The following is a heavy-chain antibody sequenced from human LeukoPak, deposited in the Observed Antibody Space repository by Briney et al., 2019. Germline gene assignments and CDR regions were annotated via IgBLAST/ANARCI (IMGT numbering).Heavy chain of an antibody. J-gene: IGHJ6*03. CDR1: GFTFSSYS. V-gene: IGHV3-21*01. CDR3: ARVAERSIMGYLDV. Sequence: PGGSLRLSCAASGFTFSSYSMNWVRQAPGKGLEWVSSISSSSSYIYYADSVKGRFTISRDNAKSSLYLQMNSLRAEDTAVYYCARVAERSIMGYLDVWGKGPTVPVSS. CDR2: ISSSSSYI. D-gene: IGHD3-16*01.